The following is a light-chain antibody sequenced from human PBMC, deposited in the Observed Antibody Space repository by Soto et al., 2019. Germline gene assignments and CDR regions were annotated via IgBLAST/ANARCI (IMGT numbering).Light chain of an antibody. CDR1: QSMSSY. J-gene: IGKJ2*01. CDR2: AAS. CDR3: QQSYSTPYT. V-gene: IGKV1-39*01. Sequence: DIQMTQSPSSLYASVGDRVTITCRASQSMSSYLNWYQQKPGKDPKLLIYAASSLQSGVPSRFSGSGSGTDFTLTISSLQPEDFATYYCQQSYSTPYTFGQGTKLEIK.